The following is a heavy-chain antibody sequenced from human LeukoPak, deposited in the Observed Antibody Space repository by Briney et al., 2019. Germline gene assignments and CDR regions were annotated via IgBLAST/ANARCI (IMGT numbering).Heavy chain of an antibody. CDR2: IYYSGTA. V-gene: IGHV4-59*01. CDR1: RGSLSIYS. J-gene: IGHJ4*02. CDR3: ASTVTSGAYFDY. D-gene: IGHD4-17*01. Sequence: SETLSLTCTVSRGSLSIYSWSWIRQSPEKGLEWIGCIYYSGTANYNPSLTSRVTISVDTSKNQFSLKLTSVTAADTAVYYCASTVTSGAYFDYWGQGTLVTVSS.